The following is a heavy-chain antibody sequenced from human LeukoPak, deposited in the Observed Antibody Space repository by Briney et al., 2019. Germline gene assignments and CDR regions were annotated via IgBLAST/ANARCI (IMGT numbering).Heavy chain of an antibody. D-gene: IGHD2-15*01. CDR3: AKYCSGGNCYSGFDY. V-gene: IGHV3-23*01. J-gene: IGHJ4*02. CDR2: MSGSGGRT. Sequence: PGGSLRLSCGASGFTFSNYAMSWVRQAPGKGLEWVSTMSGSGGRTYYADSVKGRFTISRDSSKNTLYLQMNSLRAEDTAVYYCAKYCSGGNCYSGFDYWGQGTLVTVSS. CDR1: GFTFSNYA.